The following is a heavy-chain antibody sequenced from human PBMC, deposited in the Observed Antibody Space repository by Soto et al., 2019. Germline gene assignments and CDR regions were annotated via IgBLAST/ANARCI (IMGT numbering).Heavy chain of an antibody. CDR2: IYYSGST. D-gene: IGHD5-12*01. J-gene: IGHJ4*02. CDR1: GGSISSGGYY. Sequence: SETLSLTCTVSGGSISSGGYYWSWIRQHPGKGLEWIGYIYYSGSTYYNPSLKSRVTISVDTSKNQFSLKLSSVTAADTAVYYCARDDRDGYNPSGVYFDYWGQGTLVTVSS. CDR3: ARDDRDGYNPSGVYFDY. V-gene: IGHV4-31*03.